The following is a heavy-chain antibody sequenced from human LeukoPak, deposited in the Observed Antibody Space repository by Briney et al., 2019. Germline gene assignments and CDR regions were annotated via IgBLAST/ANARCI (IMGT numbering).Heavy chain of an antibody. CDR3: ARDRGDTVASFDY. CDR2: ISSSSSYI. CDR1: GFTFSSYS. Sequence: GGSLRLSCAASGFTFSSYSMNWVRRAPGKGLEWVSSISSSSSYIYYADSVKGRFTISRDNAKNSLYLQMNSLRAEDTAVYYCARDRGDTVASFDYWGQGTLVTVSS. V-gene: IGHV3-21*01. D-gene: IGHD4-23*01. J-gene: IGHJ4*02.